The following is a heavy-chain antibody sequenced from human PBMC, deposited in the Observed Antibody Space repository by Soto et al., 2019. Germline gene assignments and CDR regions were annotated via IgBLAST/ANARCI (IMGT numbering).Heavy chain of an antibody. CDR1: GGSVSSGSYY. Sequence: PSETLSLTCTVSGGSVSSGSYYWSWIRQPPGKGLEWIGYIYYSGSTNYNPSLKSRVTISVDTSKNQFSLKLSSVTAAETAVYYCASILVSYDSSGYYFYTEYFQHWGQGTLVTVSS. V-gene: IGHV4-61*01. CDR2: IYYSGST. D-gene: IGHD3-22*01. CDR3: ASILVSYDSSGYYFYTEYFQH. J-gene: IGHJ1*01.